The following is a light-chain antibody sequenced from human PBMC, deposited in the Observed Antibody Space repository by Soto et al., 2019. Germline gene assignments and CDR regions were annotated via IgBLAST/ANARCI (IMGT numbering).Light chain of an antibody. Sequence: DIQMTQSPSFLSASVGDTVTITCRTSESISHYVNWYQKKPGEAPKFLIYAASTLRSGVPSRFSGSGFGTDFRLTISNLQPEDFARYYCQQTYTNSWTFGPGTKVDIK. CDR2: AAS. V-gene: IGKV1-39*01. CDR3: QQTYTNSWT. J-gene: IGKJ1*01. CDR1: ESISHY.